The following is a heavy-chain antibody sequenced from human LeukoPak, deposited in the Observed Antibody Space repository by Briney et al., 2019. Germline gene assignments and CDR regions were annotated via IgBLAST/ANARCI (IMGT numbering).Heavy chain of an antibody. CDR3: ARERSSSGYPDDY. V-gene: IGHV3-74*01. J-gene: IGHJ4*02. CDR1: GLTFSSYG. Sequence: GGSLRLSCAASGLTFSSYGMHGVRQAPGKGLVWVSRINSDGSSTSYADSVKGRFTISRDNAKNTLYLQMNSLRAEDTAVYYCARERSSSGYPDDYWGQGTLVTVSS. D-gene: IGHD3-22*01. CDR2: INSDGSST.